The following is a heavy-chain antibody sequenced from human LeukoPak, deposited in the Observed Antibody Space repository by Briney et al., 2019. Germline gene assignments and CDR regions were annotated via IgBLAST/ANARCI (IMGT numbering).Heavy chain of an antibody. Sequence: GGSLRLSCEASGFPFNAYWMTWVRPAPGKGLEWVAHIRQDGDTKYYVDSVKGRFTISRDNAMNSLYLQMNSLRAEDTAIYYCARSLPYGTTWYGRSDFWGQGTLVTVSS. CDR2: IRQDGDTK. CDR1: GFPFNAYW. J-gene: IGHJ4*02. CDR3: ARSLPYGTTWYGRSDF. D-gene: IGHD6-13*01. V-gene: IGHV3-7*03.